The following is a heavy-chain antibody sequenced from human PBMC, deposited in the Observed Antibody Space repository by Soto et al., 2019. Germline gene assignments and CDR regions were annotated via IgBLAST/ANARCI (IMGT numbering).Heavy chain of an antibody. Sequence: QVQLVESGGDVVQPGRSLRLSCAASGFTFSSYGMHWVRQAPGKGLEWVAVISYDGSNKYYADSVKGRFTISRDNSKNTLYRQMNRMRAEDTAVYYCAKAIFPTRIAAAGNPFDYSGEGTMVTVS. V-gene: IGHV3-30*18. J-gene: IGHJ4*02. CDR1: GFTFSSYG. CDR3: AKAIFPTRIAAAGNPFDY. CDR2: ISYDGSNK. D-gene: IGHD6-13*01.